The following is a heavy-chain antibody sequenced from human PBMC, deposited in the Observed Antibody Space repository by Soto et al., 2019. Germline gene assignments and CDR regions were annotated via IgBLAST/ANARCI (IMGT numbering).Heavy chain of an antibody. D-gene: IGHD5-12*01. V-gene: IGHV4-39*01. Sequence: QLQLQESGPGLVKPSETLSLTCTVSGGSISSSSYYWGWIRQPPGKGLEWIGSIYYSGSTYYNPSLKSRVTISVDTSKNQFSLKLSSVTAADTAVYYCARLKIGSGTVKFDPWGQGTLVTVSS. CDR2: IYYSGST. J-gene: IGHJ5*02. CDR1: GGSISSSSYY. CDR3: ARLKIGSGTVKFDP.